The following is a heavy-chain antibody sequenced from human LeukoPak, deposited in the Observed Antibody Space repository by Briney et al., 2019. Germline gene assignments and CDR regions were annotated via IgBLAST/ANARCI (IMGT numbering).Heavy chain of an antibody. CDR1: GFTFGDYY. CDR2: IGSSGSTI. D-gene: IGHD2-15*01. CDR3: AKDNGSPSLVVVLVATAPDY. V-gene: IGHV3-11*04. J-gene: IGHJ4*02. Sequence: PGGSLRLSCAASGFTFGDYYMTWIRQAPGKGLEWVSYIGSSGSTIYYTDSVKGRFTVSRDNAKNSLYLQMNSLRAEDTAVYYCAKDNGSPSLVVVLVATAPDYWGQGTLVTVSS.